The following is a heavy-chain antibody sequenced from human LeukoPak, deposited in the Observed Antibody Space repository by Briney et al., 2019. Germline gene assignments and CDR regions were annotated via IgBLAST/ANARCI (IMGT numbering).Heavy chain of an antibody. V-gene: IGHV6-1*01. CDR2: TYYRSQWYN. D-gene: IGHD2-21*02. Sequence: SQTLSLTCAISGDSVSSASAAWNWIRQSPSRGLEWLGGTYYRSQWYNEYAASVLSRITINSDTSKNQFSLQLNSVTPGDTAVYYCARGVTYSFDYWGQGTLVTVSS. CDR1: GDSVSSASAA. J-gene: IGHJ4*02. CDR3: ARGVTYSFDY.